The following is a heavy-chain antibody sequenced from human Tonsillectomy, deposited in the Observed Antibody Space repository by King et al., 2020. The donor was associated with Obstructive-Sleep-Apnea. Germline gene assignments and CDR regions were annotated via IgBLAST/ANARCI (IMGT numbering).Heavy chain of an antibody. CDR2: INPNSGGT. CDR1: GYTFTGYY. J-gene: IGHJ4*02. V-gene: IGHV1-2*02. Sequence: QLVQSGAEVKKPGASVKVSCKASGYTFTGYYMHWVRQAPGNGLDWMGWINPNSGGTNFAQRFQGRVTMTRDTSISTAYMELSRLRSDDTAVYYCATVAVATATFYFDYWGQGTLVTVSS. D-gene: IGHD4-17*01. CDR3: ATVAVATATFYFDY.